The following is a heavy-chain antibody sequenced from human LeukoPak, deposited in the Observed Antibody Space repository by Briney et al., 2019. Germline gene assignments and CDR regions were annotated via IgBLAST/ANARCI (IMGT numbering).Heavy chain of an antibody. CDR2: IIPIFGTA. Sequence: SVKVSCKASGGTFSSYAISWVRQAPGQGLEWMGGIIPIFGTANYAQKFQGRVTITADESMSTAYMELSSLRSEDTAVYYCARDRSPGWELRYYFDYWGQGTLVTVSS. CDR3: ARDRSPGWELRYYFDY. V-gene: IGHV1-69*13. CDR1: GGTFSSYA. D-gene: IGHD1-26*01. J-gene: IGHJ4*02.